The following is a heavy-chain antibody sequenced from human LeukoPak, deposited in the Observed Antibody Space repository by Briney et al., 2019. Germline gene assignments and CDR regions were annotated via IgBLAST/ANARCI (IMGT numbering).Heavy chain of an antibody. Sequence: GASVKVSCKASGYTFTGYYMHWVRQAPGQGLEWMGWINPNSGGTNYAQKFQGRVTMTRDTSISTAYMELSRLRSDDTAVYYCARAAAAGPKWFDPWGQGALVTVSS. D-gene: IGHD6-13*01. V-gene: IGHV1-2*02. J-gene: IGHJ5*02. CDR1: GYTFTGYY. CDR2: INPNSGGT. CDR3: ARAAAAGPKWFDP.